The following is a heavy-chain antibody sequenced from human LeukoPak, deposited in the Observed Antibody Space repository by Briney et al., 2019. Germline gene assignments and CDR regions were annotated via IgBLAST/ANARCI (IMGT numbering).Heavy chain of an antibody. CDR1: GGSISSSPYY. J-gene: IGHJ4*02. D-gene: IGHD1-26*01. CDR2: IYYSGTT. CDR3: ARDLTTLGANFDY. V-gene: IGHV4-39*07. Sequence: SSETLSLTCTVSGGSISSSPYYWGWIRQPPGKGLEWIGSIYYSGTTHYNPSLESRVTISVDTSKNHFSLKLSSVTAADTAVYYCARDLTTLGANFDYWGQGTLVTVSS.